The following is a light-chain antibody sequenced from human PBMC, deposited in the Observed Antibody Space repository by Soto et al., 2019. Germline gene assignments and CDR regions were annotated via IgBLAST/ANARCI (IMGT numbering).Light chain of an antibody. CDR2: KAS. CDR1: QSISSW. Sequence: DLQMTQSPSTLSAFVGDRVPITCRASQSISSWLAWYQQKQGKAPKLLIYKASLLESGVPSRFNGSGSGTELTITISSLQPDDFETYYCQQYNSYSRTFGQGTKVDIK. CDR3: QQYNSYSRT. J-gene: IGKJ1*01. V-gene: IGKV1-5*03.